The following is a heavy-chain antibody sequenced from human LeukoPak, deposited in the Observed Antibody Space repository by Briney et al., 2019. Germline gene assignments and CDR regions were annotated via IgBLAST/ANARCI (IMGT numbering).Heavy chain of an antibody. CDR3: AKDYGGEQPYYFDY. J-gene: IGHJ4*02. CDR1: GFTFSSYG. Sequence: GGSLRHSCAASGFTFSSYGMHWVRQAPGKGLEWVAVISYDGSNKYYADSVKGRFTISRDNSKNTLYLQMNSLRAEDTAVYYCAKDYGGEQPYYFDYWGQGTLVTVSS. V-gene: IGHV3-30*18. D-gene: IGHD3-16*01. CDR2: ISYDGSNK.